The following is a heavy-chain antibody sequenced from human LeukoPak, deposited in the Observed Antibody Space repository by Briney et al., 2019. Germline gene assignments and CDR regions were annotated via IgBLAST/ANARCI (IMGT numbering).Heavy chain of an antibody. D-gene: IGHD3-22*01. CDR3: ARDGAYYDSRDHYYPLGY. J-gene: IGHJ4*02. V-gene: IGHV3-7*01. CDR1: GFTLSYYW. Sequence: GRSLRLSCAASGFTLSYYWMTWVRQPPGKGLEWVANIKQDGNEKFYVDSVKGRFTISRDNAKNLLYLQMNSLTAEDTAVYYCARDGAYYDSRDHYYPLGYWGQGALVTVSS. CDR2: IKQDGNEK.